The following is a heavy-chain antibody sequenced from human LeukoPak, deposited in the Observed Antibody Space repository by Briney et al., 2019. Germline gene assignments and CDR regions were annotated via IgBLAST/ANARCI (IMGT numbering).Heavy chain of an antibody. Sequence: GGFLRLSCAASGFTFSSYSMNWVRQAPGKGLEWVSSISSSNSYIYNADSVKGRFTISRDNAKNSLYLQMSSLRAEDTAVYYRARDQGLLVVAGRFGYWGQGTLVTVSS. CDR1: GFTFSSYS. D-gene: IGHD6-19*01. CDR2: ISSSNSYI. V-gene: IGHV3-21*01. J-gene: IGHJ4*02. CDR3: ARDQGLLVVAGRFGY.